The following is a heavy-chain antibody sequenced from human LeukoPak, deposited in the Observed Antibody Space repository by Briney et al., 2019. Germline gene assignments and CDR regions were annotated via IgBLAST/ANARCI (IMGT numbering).Heavy chain of an antibody. D-gene: IGHD4-17*01. CDR3: ARDQVLVLPHYGYYGMDV. CDR2: INPNSGGT. V-gene: IGHV1-2*02. CDR1: GYTFTGYY. Sequence: GASVKVSCKASGYTFTGYYMHWVRQAPGQGLEWMGWINPNSGGTNYAQKFQGRVTMTRDTSISTAYMELSRLRSDDTAVYYCARDQVLVLPHYGYYGMDVWGQGTTVTVSS. J-gene: IGHJ6*02.